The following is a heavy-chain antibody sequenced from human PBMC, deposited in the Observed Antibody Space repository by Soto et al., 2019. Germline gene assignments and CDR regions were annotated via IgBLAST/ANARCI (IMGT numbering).Heavy chain of an antibody. CDR1: GGSFSGYY. V-gene: IGHV4-34*01. J-gene: IGHJ6*02. Sequence: KPSETLSLTCAVYGGSFSGYYWSWIRQPPGKGLEWIGEINHSGSTNYNPSLKSRVTISVDTSKNQFSLKLSSVTAADTAVYYCARGLGLVLYYYYGMDVWGQGTTVTVSS. CDR3: ARGLGLVLYYYYGMDV. D-gene: IGHD6-6*01. CDR2: INHSGST.